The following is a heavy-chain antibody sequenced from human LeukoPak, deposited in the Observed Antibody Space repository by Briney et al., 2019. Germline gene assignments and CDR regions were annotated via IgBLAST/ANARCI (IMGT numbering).Heavy chain of an antibody. D-gene: IGHD6-19*01. Sequence: GGSLRLSCTASGFTFGDYAMSWVRQAPGKGLEWVGFIRSKAYGGTTEYAASVKGRFTISRDDSKSIAYLQMNSLKTEDTAVYYCTRGYSSGWSYYYYYMDVWGKGTTVTISS. CDR2: IRSKAYGGTT. CDR3: TRGYSSGWSYYYYYMDV. V-gene: IGHV3-49*04. J-gene: IGHJ6*03. CDR1: GFTFGDYA.